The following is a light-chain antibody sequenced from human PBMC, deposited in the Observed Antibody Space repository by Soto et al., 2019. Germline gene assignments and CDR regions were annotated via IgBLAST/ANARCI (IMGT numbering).Light chain of an antibody. CDR3: QQYGSSRWT. V-gene: IGKV3-20*01. CDR2: DAS. CDR1: ESIRSN. J-gene: IGKJ1*01. Sequence: EIVLTQSPATLSVSPGERAALSCRASESIRSNLAWYQQKPGQAPRLLIYDASSRATGIPDRFSGSGSGTDFTLTISRLEPEDFAVYHCQQYGSSRWTFGQGTKVDI.